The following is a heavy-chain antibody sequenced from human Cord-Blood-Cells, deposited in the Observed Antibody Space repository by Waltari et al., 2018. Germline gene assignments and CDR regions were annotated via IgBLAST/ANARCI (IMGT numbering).Heavy chain of an antibody. V-gene: IGHV4-34*01. CDR2: INHSGST. J-gene: IGHJ4*02. D-gene: IGHD6-13*01. CDR3: ARGVAAAGSPYFDY. CDR1: GGSFSGYY. Sequence: QVQLQQWGAGLLKPSETLSLTCAVYGGSFSGYYWSWSRAPPGKGLEWIGEINHSGSTNYNPSLKSRVTISVDTSKNQFSLKLSSVTAADTAVYYCARGVAAAGSPYFDYWGQGTLVTVSS.